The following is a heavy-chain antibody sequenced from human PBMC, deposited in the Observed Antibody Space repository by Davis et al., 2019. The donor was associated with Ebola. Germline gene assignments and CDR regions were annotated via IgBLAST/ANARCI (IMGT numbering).Heavy chain of an antibody. Sequence: PSETLSLTCGVSGWSFSGNYWSWIRQPPGKGLEWIGEIHHRGSTNYNPSLKSRVTMSIDTSKNHFSLKLSSLTAADTAVYYRARGNIVLMVYARDHWIDPWGQGTLVTVSS. CDR2: IHHRGST. CDR3: ARGNIVLMVYARDHWIDP. V-gene: IGHV4-34*01. D-gene: IGHD2-8*01. J-gene: IGHJ5*02. CDR1: GWSFSGNY.